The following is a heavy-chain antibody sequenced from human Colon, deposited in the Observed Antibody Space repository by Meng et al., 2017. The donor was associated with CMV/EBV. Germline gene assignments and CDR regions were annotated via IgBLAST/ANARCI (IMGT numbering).Heavy chain of an antibody. CDR1: GGSISTTSHS. D-gene: IGHD6-19*01. CDR3: ARHTRRQSSGWWFFDY. Sequence: SETLSLTCTVSGGSISTTSHSWGWIRQPPGKGLAWIGSIYYSGTTYNNPSLKSRVTISIDTYKNQFSLKLSSLTAADTAVYYCARHTRRQSSGWWFFDYWGQGTLVTVSS. CDR2: IYYSGTT. V-gene: IGHV4-39*07. J-gene: IGHJ4*02.